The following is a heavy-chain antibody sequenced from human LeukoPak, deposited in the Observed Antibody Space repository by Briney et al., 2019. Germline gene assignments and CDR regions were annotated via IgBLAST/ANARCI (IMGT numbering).Heavy chain of an antibody. CDR3: ARGRPYRRIQLWLTGPFDY. J-gene: IGHJ4*02. CDR1: GGSFSGYY. D-gene: IGHD5-18*01. V-gene: IGHV4-34*01. Sequence: PSETLSLTCAVYGGSFSGYYWSWIRQPPGKGLEWIGEFNHNGSTNYNPSLKSRVTISVDTSKNQFSLKLRSVTAADTAVYYCARGRPYRRIQLWLTGPFDYWGQGTLVTVSS. CDR2: FNHNGST.